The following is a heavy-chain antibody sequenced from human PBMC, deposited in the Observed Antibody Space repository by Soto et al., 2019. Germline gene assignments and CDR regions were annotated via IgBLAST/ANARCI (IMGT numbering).Heavy chain of an antibody. CDR1: GFSLSTSGGG. CDR2: IYWDDDK. CDR3: TRTIVVQAVYYFDY. Sequence: QITLKESGPTLVKPTQTLTLTCTFSGFSLSTSGGGVGWIRQPPGKALEWLALIYWDDDKRYSPSLKSRLTITKDTSKNQVVLTMTNMDPVDTATYYCTRTIVVQAVYYFDYWGQGTLVTVSS. D-gene: IGHD2-15*01. J-gene: IGHJ4*02. V-gene: IGHV2-5*02.